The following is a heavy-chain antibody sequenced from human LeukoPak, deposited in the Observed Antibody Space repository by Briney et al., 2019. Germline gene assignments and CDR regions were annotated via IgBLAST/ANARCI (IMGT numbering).Heavy chain of an antibody. CDR2: ISSNGGST. Sequence: PGGSLRLSCAASGFTFSSYAVTWVRQAPGRGLEWVSTISSNGGSTYYADSVKGRFTISRDNSKNTLYLQMSSLRAEDTAVYYCARYCSGASCYSGVDYWGQGTLVPVSS. CDR3: ARYCSGASCYSGVDY. CDR1: GFTFSSYA. D-gene: IGHD2-15*01. J-gene: IGHJ4*02. V-gene: IGHV3-23*01.